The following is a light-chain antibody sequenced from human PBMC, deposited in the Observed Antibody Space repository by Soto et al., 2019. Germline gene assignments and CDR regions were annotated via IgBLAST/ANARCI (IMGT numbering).Light chain of an antibody. Sequence: DLQMTQSPSTLSASVGDRVTITCRASQSISNWLAWYQQKPGKAPKPLIYTASNLEGGVPSRFSGSGSGTEFTLTISSLQPDDFATYYCQQYNSAWTFGQGTKVELK. CDR1: QSISNW. CDR2: TAS. V-gene: IGKV1-5*03. J-gene: IGKJ1*01. CDR3: QQYNSAWT.